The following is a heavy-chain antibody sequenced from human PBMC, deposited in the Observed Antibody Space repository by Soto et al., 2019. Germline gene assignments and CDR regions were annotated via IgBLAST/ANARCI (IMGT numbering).Heavy chain of an antibody. V-gene: IGHV1-2*02. CDR3: ARSIGFGEAYYFGMDV. Sequence: ASVKVSCKASGYTFTGYFMRWVRQAPGQGLEWVGWINPNGGGTKYIQKFQGRVTMTRDTSIKTIYMELSRLTYDDTAVYYCARSIGFGEAYYFGMDVWGQGTTVTVSS. J-gene: IGHJ6*02. CDR2: INPNGGGT. CDR1: GYTFTGYF. D-gene: IGHD3-10*01.